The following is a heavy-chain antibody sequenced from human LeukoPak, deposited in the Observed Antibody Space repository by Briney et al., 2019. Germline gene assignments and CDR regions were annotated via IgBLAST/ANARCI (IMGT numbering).Heavy chain of an antibody. V-gene: IGHV4-34*01. CDR3: ARTVLIMTTVTIKNWFDP. CDR2: INHSGST. CDR1: GGSFSGYY. D-gene: IGHD4-17*01. J-gene: IGHJ5*02. Sequence: PSETLSLTCAVYGGSFSGYYWSWIRQPPGKGLEWIGEINHSGSTNYNPSLKSRVTISVDTSKNQFSLKLSSVTAADTAVYYCARTVLIMTTVTIKNWFDPGGQGTLVTVSS.